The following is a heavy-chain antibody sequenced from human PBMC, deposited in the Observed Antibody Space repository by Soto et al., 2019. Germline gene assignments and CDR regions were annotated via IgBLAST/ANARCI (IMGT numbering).Heavy chain of an antibody. Sequence: ASVKVSCKSSGGTFSTYTLAWVRQAPGQGLEWVGGIIPIFGTANYPQKFKGRVTMTADESMSTAYMELSSLRSEDTAVYYCARAQDSSGYWNSCFDPWGQGTLVTVSS. CDR2: IIPIFGTA. D-gene: IGHD3-22*01. CDR1: GGTFSTYT. V-gene: IGHV1-69*13. J-gene: IGHJ5*02. CDR3: ARAQDSSGYWNSCFDP.